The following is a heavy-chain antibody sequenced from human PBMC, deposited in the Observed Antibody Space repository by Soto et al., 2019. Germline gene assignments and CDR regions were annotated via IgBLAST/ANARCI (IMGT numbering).Heavy chain of an antibody. CDR3: ARGGVSSSWRY. V-gene: IGHV1-69*01. CDR1: GGTFSSYA. J-gene: IGHJ4*02. CDR2: IIPIFGTA. Sequence: QVQLVQSGAEVKKPGSSVKVSCKASGGTFSSYAISWVRQAPGQGLEWRGGIIPIFGTANYAQKFQGRVTITADESTSTAYRERGSLRSEDTAVYYCARGGVSSSWRYWGQGTLVTVSS. D-gene: IGHD2-2*01.